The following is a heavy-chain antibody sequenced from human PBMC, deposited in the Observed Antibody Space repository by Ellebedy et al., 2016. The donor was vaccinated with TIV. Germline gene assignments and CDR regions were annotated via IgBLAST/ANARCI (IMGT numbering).Heavy chain of an antibody. D-gene: IGHD1-14*01. V-gene: IGHV3-30*03. CDR3: SREGLEAGMDL. Sequence: GESLKISCAASGFTFSSYAMHWVRQAPGKGLEWVALIYYDGTNEHHADSVKGRFTISRDNSKNTLYLQMNSLRPEDTAVYYCSREGLEAGMDLWGQGTMVTASS. J-gene: IGHJ3*01. CDR1: GFTFSSYA. CDR2: IYYDGTNE.